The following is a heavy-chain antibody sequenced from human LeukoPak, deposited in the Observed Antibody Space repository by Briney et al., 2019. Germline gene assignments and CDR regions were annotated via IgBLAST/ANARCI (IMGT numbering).Heavy chain of an antibody. Sequence: GGSLRLSCAAPGFTFSTYGMSSVRQAPGKGLEWVSAISGSGGRTYYADSVKGRFTISRDNSKNTLYLQMNSLRAADTAVYYCAKSMGATLFDYWGQGTLVTVSS. V-gene: IGHV3-23*01. J-gene: IGHJ4*02. CDR3: AKSMGATLFDY. CDR1: GFTFSTYG. D-gene: IGHD1-26*01. CDR2: ISGSGGRT.